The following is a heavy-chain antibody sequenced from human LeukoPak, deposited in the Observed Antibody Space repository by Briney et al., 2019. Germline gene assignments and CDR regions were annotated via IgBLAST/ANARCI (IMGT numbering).Heavy chain of an antibody. CDR2: ISSEGSST. Sequence: GGSLRLSCAASGFTLSSYWMHWVRQAPGKGLVWVSRISSEGSSTTYADSVKGRFTISRDNAKDTLYLQMNSLRAEDTAVYYCARGENTYIDYWGQETLVTVSS. CDR3: ARGENTYIDY. V-gene: IGHV3-74*01. J-gene: IGHJ4*02. D-gene: IGHD3-16*01. CDR1: GFTLSSYW.